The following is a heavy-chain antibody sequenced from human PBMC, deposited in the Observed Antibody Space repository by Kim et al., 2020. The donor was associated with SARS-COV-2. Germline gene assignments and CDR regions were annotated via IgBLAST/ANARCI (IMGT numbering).Heavy chain of an antibody. CDR3: ARATYYDFWSGEYYFDY. D-gene: IGHD3-3*01. V-gene: IGHV1-69*01. Sequence: QGRVTLTADESTSTAYMELSSLRSEDTAVYYCARATYYDFWSGEYYFDYWGQGTLVTVSS. J-gene: IGHJ4*02.